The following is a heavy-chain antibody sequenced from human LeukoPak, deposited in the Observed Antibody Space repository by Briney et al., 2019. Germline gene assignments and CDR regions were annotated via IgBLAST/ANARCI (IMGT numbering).Heavy chain of an antibody. CDR3: AKDLGYSYGRYYFDY. Sequence: PGGSLRLSCAASGFTFSSYAMSWVRQAPGKGLEWVSAISGSGGSTYYADSVKGRFTISRDNSKNTLYLQMNSLRAEDTAVYYCAKDLGYSYGRYYFDYWGQGTLVTVSS. CDR2: ISGSGGST. CDR1: GFTFSSYA. D-gene: IGHD5-18*01. V-gene: IGHV3-23*01. J-gene: IGHJ4*02.